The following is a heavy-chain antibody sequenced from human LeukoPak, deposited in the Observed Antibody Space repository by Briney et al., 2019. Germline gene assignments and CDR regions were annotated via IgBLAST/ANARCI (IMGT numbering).Heavy chain of an antibody. J-gene: IGHJ4*02. CDR3: ARSSGYMSY. D-gene: IGHD3-22*01. Sequence: PSETLSLTCTVSHYSISSNYYWGWIRQPPGKGLEWIGSIYHSGSTYYNSSLKSRVTISVDTSKNQFSLKLTSVTAADTAVYYCARSSGYMSYWGQGTLVTVSS. CDR2: IYHSGST. CDR1: HYSISSNYY. V-gene: IGHV4-38-2*02.